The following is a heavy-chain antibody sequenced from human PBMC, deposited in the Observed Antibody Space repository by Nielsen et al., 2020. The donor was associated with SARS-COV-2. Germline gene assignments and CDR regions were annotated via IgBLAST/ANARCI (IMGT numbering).Heavy chain of an antibody. D-gene: IGHD3-3*01. CDR1: GFTFSSYS. J-gene: IGHJ6*03. V-gene: IGHV3-48*01. Sequence: GESLKISCAASGFTFSSYSMNWVRQAPGKGLEWVSYISSSSSTKYYADSVKGRFTISRDNSKNTLYLQMNSLRAEDTAVYYCARGPPTSNYDFWIPYYYYMDVWGKGTTVTVSS. CDR3: ARGPPTSNYDFWIPYYYYMDV. CDR2: ISSSSSTK.